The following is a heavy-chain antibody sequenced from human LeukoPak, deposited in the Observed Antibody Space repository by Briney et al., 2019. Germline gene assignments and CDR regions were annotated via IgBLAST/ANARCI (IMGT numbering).Heavy chain of an antibody. D-gene: IGHD1-1*01. Sequence: GASVKVSCKASGYTFTSYYMRWVRQAPGQGLEWMGIINPSGGSTSYAQKFQGRVNMTRDMSTSTVYMELSSLRSEDTAVYYCAREKDVSDDEDGNWFDPWGQGTLVTVSS. CDR3: AREKDVSDDEDGNWFDP. CDR1: GYTFTSYY. J-gene: IGHJ5*02. V-gene: IGHV1-46*01. CDR2: INPSGGST.